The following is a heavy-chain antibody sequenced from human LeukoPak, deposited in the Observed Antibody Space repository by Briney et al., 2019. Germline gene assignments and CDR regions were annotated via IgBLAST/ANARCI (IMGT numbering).Heavy chain of an antibody. CDR2: ISVGGGST. Sequence: GGSLRLAWAASGFTFISYAMRWVRQAPGKGLEWVAGISVGGGSTYYADSVKGRFTISRDNSQNTLYLQMNSLRAEDTAVYYCAKERSHGGDCLDYRGQGTMVTVSS. D-gene: IGHD2-21*02. CDR3: AKERSHGGDCLDY. CDR1: GFTFISYA. J-gene: IGHJ4*02. V-gene: IGHV3-23*01.